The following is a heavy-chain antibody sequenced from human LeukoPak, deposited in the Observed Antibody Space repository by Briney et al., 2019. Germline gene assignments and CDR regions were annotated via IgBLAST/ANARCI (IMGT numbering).Heavy chain of an antibody. CDR2: IGSSGGGI. CDR1: GFTFSTYT. Sequence: GGSLRLSCAASGFTFSTYTMYWVRHPPGKGLEWVSIIGSSGGGIHYADSVKGRFTISRDNYKNALYLQMNSLRAEDTAVYYCAIDPNWGTHSWGQGVLVTVSS. CDR3: AIDPNWGTHS. D-gene: IGHD7-27*01. J-gene: IGHJ4*02. V-gene: IGHV3-23*01.